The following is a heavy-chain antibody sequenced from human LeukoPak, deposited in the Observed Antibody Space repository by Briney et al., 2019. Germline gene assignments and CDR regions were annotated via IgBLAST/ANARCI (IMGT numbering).Heavy chain of an antibody. CDR3: AKGETGYYYDSSGYYLGYFQH. Sequence: GGSLRLSCAASGFTFDDYAMHWVRQAPGKGLEWVSGISWNSGSIGYADSVKGRFTISRDNAKNSLYLQMNSLRAEDTALYYCAKGETGYYYDSSGYYLGYFQHWGQGTLVTVSS. D-gene: IGHD3-22*01. J-gene: IGHJ1*01. CDR2: ISWNSGSI. V-gene: IGHV3-9*01. CDR1: GFTFDDYA.